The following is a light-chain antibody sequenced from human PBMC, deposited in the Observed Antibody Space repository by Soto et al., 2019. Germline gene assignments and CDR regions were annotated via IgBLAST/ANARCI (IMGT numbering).Light chain of an antibody. J-gene: IGLJ1*01. V-gene: IGLV2-23*01. Sequence: QSALTQPASVSGSPGQSITISCTGTSSDVGSYNLVSWYQHHPGKAPKLIIYEGSKRPSGVSNRFSGSKSGNTASLTISGLQAEDEADYYCCSYAGTNYYVFGTGTKLTVL. CDR1: SSDVGSYNL. CDR3: CSYAGTNYYV. CDR2: EGS.